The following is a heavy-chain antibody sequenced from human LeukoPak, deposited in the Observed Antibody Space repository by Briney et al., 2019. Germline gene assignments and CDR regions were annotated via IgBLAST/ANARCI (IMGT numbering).Heavy chain of an antibody. CDR2: ISGSGGST. Sequence: PGGSLRLSCAASGLTFSSYAMSWVRQAPGKGLEWVSAISGSGGSTYYADSVKGRFTISRDNSKNTLYLQMNSLRAEDTAVYYCAKDYLLHLGMGDYFDYWGQGTLVTVSS. J-gene: IGHJ4*02. D-gene: IGHD7-27*01. CDR3: AKDYLLHLGMGDYFDY. V-gene: IGHV3-23*01. CDR1: GLTFSSYA.